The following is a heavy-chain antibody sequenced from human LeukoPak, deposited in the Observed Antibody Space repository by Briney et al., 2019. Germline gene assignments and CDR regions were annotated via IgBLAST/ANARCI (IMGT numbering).Heavy chain of an antibody. CDR2: ISSSSSYI. CDR1: GFTFSSYS. D-gene: IGHD3-3*01. J-gene: IGHJ6*03. Sequence: GGSLRLSCAASGFTFSSYSMNWVRQAPGKGLEWVSSISSSSSYIYYADSVKGRFTISRDNSKNSLYLQMNSLRAEDTAVYYCARDGSYYDFWSGYYSDYYYYMDVWGKGTTVTVSS. V-gene: IGHV3-21*01. CDR3: ARDGSYYDFWSGYYSDYYYYMDV.